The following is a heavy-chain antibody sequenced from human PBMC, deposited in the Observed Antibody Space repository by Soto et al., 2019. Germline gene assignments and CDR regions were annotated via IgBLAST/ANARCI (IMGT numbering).Heavy chain of an antibody. CDR1: GFIFSTHA. J-gene: IGHJ4*02. CDR2: VTASGGST. CDR3: AKDRRIIVNYFDY. Sequence: EVQLLESGGGLVQPGGALRLSCEASGFIFSTHAMSWVRHAPGKGREWVSGVTASGGSTYYADSVKGRFSMSRDNSKNTLYLQMSSLRDEDTAVYYCAKDRRIIVNYFDYWRQGTLVPVSS. D-gene: IGHD3-16*02. V-gene: IGHV3-23*01.